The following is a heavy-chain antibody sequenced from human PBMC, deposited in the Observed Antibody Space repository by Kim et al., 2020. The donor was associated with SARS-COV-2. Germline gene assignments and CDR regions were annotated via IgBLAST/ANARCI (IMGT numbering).Heavy chain of an antibody. CDR1: GFTVSNSY. V-gene: IGHV3-66*04. D-gene: IGHD6-13*01. Sequence: GGSLRLSCAASGFTVSNSYMSWVRQAPGKGLEWVSVLYRGGNTYYADSVKGRFTISRDNSKNTLYLQVNSLRAEDTAVYYCARRSSTTWSMDVWGKGTTV. J-gene: IGHJ6*03. CDR2: LYRGGNT. CDR3: ARRSSTTWSMDV.